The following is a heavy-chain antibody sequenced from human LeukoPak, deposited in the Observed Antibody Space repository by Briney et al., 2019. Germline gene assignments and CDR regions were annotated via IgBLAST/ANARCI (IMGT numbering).Heavy chain of an antibody. V-gene: IGHV4-59*08. CDR1: GGSISNYY. Sequence: KPSETLSLTCTVSGGSISNYYWSWMRQSPGKGLEWIGYIYYSGSTNYNPSLKSRVTISLDTSKNQFSLQLSSVTAADTAVYYCASTEWNYARWGQGILVTVSS. D-gene: IGHD1-7*01. CDR2: IYYSGST. CDR3: ASTEWNYAR. J-gene: IGHJ4*02.